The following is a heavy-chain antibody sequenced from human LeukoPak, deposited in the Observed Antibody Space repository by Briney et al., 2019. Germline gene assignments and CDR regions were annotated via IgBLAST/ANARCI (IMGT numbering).Heavy chain of an antibody. CDR3: ARGMGYSYGHPQGAFDI. Sequence: ASVKASCKASGYSFTSYGFNWVRQAPGQGLEWMGWMSAYNGKTNYAHSLQGRVTVTADTSTNTAYMELRSLRSEDTAVYYCARGMGYSYGHPQGAFDIWGQGTMVTVSS. V-gene: IGHV1-18*01. CDR2: MSAYNGKT. J-gene: IGHJ3*02. CDR1: GYSFTSYG. D-gene: IGHD5-18*01.